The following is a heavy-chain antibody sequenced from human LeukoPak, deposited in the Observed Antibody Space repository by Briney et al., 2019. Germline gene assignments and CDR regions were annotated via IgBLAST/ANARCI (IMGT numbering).Heavy chain of an antibody. CDR2: ISSSGSTI. V-gene: IGHV3-48*03. CDR1: GFTFSSYE. CDR3: ATGPKKDLDWLPY. Sequence: PGGSLRLSCAASGFTFSSYEMNWVRQAPGKGLEWVSYISSSGSTIYYADSVKGRFTISRDNAKNSLYLQMNSLRAEDTAVYYCATGPKKDLDWLPYWGQGTLVTVSS. J-gene: IGHJ4*02. D-gene: IGHD3/OR15-3a*01.